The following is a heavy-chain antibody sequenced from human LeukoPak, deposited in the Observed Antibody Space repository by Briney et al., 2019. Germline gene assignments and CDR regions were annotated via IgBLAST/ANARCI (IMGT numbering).Heavy chain of an antibody. CDR3: GRGFDGYAKD. J-gene: IGHJ4*02. Sequence: SETLSLTCTVSGDSISSGPYYWGWIRQPPGKGLEWIGSIYLSGSTYYNPSLKSRVTMSVDTSKNQFSLKLTSVTAADTAVYFCGRGFDGYAKDWGQGTLVTVSS. CDR2: IYLSGST. V-gene: IGHV4-39*01. D-gene: IGHD5-12*01. CDR1: GDSISSGPYY.